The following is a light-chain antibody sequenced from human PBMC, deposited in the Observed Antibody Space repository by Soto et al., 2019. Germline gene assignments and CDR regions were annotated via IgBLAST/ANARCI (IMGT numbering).Light chain of an antibody. Sequence: LTQPASVSGSPGQSITISCTGTSSYLGAYNSVSWYRQHPGKAPKVMIYDVTNRPSGVSSRFSGSKSGTTASLTISGLQADDEADYYCCSYTPSNTLVFGIGTKVTVL. CDR2: DVT. CDR1: SSYLGAYNS. V-gene: IGLV2-14*01. CDR3: CSYTPSNTLV. J-gene: IGLJ1*01.